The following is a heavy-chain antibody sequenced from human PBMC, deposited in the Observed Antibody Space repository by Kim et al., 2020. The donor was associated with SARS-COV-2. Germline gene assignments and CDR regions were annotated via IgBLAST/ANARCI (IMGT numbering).Heavy chain of an antibody. V-gene: IGHV3-64D*09. CDR3: VNSHPYYDFWSGYGAFDI. J-gene: IGHJ3*02. Sequence: GGSLRLSCSASGFTFSSYAMHWVRQAPGKGLEYVSAISSNGGSTYYADSVKGRFTISRDNSKNTLYLQMSSLRAEDTAVYYCVNSHPYYDFWSGYGAFDIWGQGTMVTVSS. CDR1: GFTFSSYA. CDR2: ISSNGGST. D-gene: IGHD3-3*01.